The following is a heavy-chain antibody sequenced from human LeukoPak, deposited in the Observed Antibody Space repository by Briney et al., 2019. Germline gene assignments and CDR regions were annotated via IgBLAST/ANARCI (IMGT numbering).Heavy chain of an antibody. CDR1: GGTFSSYA. Sequence: GASVKVSCKASGGTFSSYAISWVRQAPGQGLEWMGGIIPIFGTANYAQKFQGRVTITTDESTSTAYMELSSLRSGDTAVYYCARAGRDSYGPDYWGQGTLVTVSS. CDR3: ARAGRDSYGPDY. V-gene: IGHV1-69*05. D-gene: IGHD5-18*01. CDR2: IIPIFGTA. J-gene: IGHJ4*02.